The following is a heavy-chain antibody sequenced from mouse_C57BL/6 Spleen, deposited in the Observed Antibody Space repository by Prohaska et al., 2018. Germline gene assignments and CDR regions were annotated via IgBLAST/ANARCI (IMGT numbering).Heavy chain of an antibody. CDR2: INPNNGGT. V-gene: IGHV1-26*01. CDR1: GYTFTDYY. D-gene: IGHD2-5*01. CDR3: ERGAYYSNYGYAMDY. J-gene: IGHJ4*01. Sequence: GYTFTDYYMNWVKQSHGKSLEWIGDINPNNGGTSYNQKFKGKATLTVDKSSSTAYMELRSLTSEDSAVYYCERGAYYSNYGYAMDYWGQGTSVTVSS.